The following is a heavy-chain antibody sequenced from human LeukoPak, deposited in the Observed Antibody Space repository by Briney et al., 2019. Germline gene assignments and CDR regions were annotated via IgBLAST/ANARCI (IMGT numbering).Heavy chain of an antibody. CDR1: GFTFSSYD. J-gene: IGHJ2*01. D-gene: IGHD3-9*01. V-gene: IGHV3-23*01. Sequence: GGSLRLSCAASGFTFSSYDMSWVRQAPGKGLEWVLANSASGGTTYADSVKGRFTLSRDNSKTPLYLQMNSLRAADTAIYFCAKVTGYCYFDLWGRGTLVTVSS. CDR3: AKVTGYCYFDL. CDR2: NSASGGTT.